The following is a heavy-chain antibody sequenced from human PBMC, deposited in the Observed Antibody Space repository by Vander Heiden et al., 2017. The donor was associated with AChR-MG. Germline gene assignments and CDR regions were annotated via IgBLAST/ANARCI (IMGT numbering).Heavy chain of an antibody. Sequence: EVQLLESGGGLVQPGGSLRLSCAASGFTFSSYAMSWVRQAPGKGLEWVSAISGSSGSTYYADSVKGRFTISRDNAKNSLYLQMNSLRAEDTAVYYCAKDWTFNYTYVWGCYMGMGYWGQGTPVTVSS. CDR1: GFTFSSYA. CDR3: AKDWTFNYTYVWGCYMGMGY. D-gene: IGHD3-16*01. V-gene: IGHV3-23*01. CDR2: ISGSSGST. J-gene: IGHJ4*02.